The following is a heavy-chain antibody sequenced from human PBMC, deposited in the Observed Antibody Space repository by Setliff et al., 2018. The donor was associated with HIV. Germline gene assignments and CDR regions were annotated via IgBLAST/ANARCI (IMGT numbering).Heavy chain of an antibody. V-gene: IGHV4-34*01. Sequence: SETLPLTCAVSTESLTRYDWAWIRQSPEKGLEWIGEIDDSGSIIYNPSLQSRVTMSVDTSKNQFSLKVRSLTAADTGLYYCARVKSIKTTLVRLWPRFDLWGQGTQVTVS. J-gene: IGHJ5*02. CDR1: TESLTRYD. D-gene: IGHD3-10*01. CDR2: IDDSGSI. CDR3: ARVKSIKTTLVRLWPRFDL.